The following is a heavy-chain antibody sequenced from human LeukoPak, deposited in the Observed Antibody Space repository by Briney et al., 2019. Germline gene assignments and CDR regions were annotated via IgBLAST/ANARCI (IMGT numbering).Heavy chain of an antibody. CDR2: INPNSGDT. D-gene: IGHD3-9*01. V-gene: IGHV1-2*06. CDR3: ARGGILTGYHFDY. Sequence: ASVKVSCKASGYTFTGYYMHWVRQAPGQGLEWMGRINPNSGDTSYAQKFQGRVTMTRDTSITTAYMELSRLRSDDTAIYYCARGGILTGYHFDYWGQGTLVTVSS. J-gene: IGHJ4*02. CDR1: GYTFTGYY.